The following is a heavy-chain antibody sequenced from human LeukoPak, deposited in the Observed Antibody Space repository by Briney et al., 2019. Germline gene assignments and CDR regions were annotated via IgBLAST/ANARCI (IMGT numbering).Heavy chain of an antibody. V-gene: IGHV3-64*01. CDR2: ISSNGGST. D-gene: IGHD3-22*01. J-gene: IGHJ4*02. Sequence: PGGSLRLSCAASGFTFSSYAMHWVRQAPGKGLEYVSAISSNGGSTYYANSVKGRFTISRDNSKNTLYLQMGSLRAEDMAVYYCARASKYYYDSSGYYLIDYWGQGTLVTVSS. CDR1: GFTFSSYA. CDR3: ARASKYYYDSSGYYLIDY.